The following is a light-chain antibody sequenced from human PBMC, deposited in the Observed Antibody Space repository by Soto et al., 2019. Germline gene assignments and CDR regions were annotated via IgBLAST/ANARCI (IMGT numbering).Light chain of an antibody. V-gene: IGLV1-40*01. CDR3: QSYDSSLSAHV. CDR2: GNS. CDR1: SPNIGAGYD. Sequence: QSALTQPPSVSGAPGQRVTISCTGSSPNIGAGYDVHWYQQLPGTAPKLLIYGNSNRPSGVPDRFSGSKSGTSASLAITGLQAEDEADYYCQSYDSSLSAHVFGTGTKLTVL. J-gene: IGLJ1*01.